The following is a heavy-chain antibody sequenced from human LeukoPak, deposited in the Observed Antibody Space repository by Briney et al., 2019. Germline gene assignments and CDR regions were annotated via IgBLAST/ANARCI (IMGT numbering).Heavy chain of an antibody. CDR1: GGSISRDY. CDR2: IYYIGDT. J-gene: IGHJ6*02. CDR3: ARDRGYSGYDYYGMDV. V-gene: IGHV4-59*01. Sequence: SETLSLTCTVSGGSISRDYWNWIRQPPGKGLGWIGYIYYIGDTNYTPSLKSRVTISVDTSKTQFSLKLTSVTAADTAVYYCARDRGYSGYDYYGMDVWGQGTTVTVSS. D-gene: IGHD5-12*01.